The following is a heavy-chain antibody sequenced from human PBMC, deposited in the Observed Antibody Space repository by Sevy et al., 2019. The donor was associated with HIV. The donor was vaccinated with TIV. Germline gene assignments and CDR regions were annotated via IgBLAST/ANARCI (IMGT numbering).Heavy chain of an antibody. V-gene: IGHV3-48*01. Sequence: GGSLRLSCVTSGFSFSSYSMYWVRQAPGKGLEWVSYISSSSGTIRYAASVKGRLTISGDNAKNSLFLQMNSLRAEDTAVDYCARDDHWAFDYWGQGALVTVSS. J-gene: IGHJ4*02. CDR2: ISSSSGTI. CDR3: ARDDHWAFDY. D-gene: IGHD7-27*01. CDR1: GFSFSSYS.